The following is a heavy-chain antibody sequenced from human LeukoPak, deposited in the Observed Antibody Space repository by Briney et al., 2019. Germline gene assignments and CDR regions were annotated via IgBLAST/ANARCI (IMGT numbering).Heavy chain of an antibody. CDR1: GFTFSNYW. Sequence: PGGSLRLSCAASGFTFSNYWMHWVRQAPGKGLVWVSRIKGDGSHTIYAASVKGRFTISRDNAKNTLYLQMKSLRDEDTAVYYCVRDWDHFDFDSWGQGTLVTVSS. CDR3: VRDWDHFDFDS. J-gene: IGHJ5*01. D-gene: IGHD1-14*01. V-gene: IGHV3-74*01. CDR2: IKGDGSHT.